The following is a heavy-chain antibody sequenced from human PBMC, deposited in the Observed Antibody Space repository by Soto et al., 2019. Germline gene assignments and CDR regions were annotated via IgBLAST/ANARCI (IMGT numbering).Heavy chain of an antibody. CDR3: ASIPDYGSGIDC. J-gene: IGHJ4*02. Sequence: ASVKVSCKASGYTFTSYDINWVRQATGQGLEWMGWMNPNSGNTGYAQKFQGRVTMNRNTSISTAYMELSSLRSEDTAVYYCASIPDYGSGIDCWGQGTLVTVSS. CDR1: GYTFTSYD. V-gene: IGHV1-8*01. D-gene: IGHD3-10*01. CDR2: MNPNSGNT.